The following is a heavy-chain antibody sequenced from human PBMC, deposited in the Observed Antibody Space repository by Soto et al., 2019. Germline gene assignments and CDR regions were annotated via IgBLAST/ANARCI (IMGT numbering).Heavy chain of an antibody. Sequence: GGSLRLSCAASGFTVTNYEMSWVRQALGKGLEWVSYINSGGTSIKYADSVKGRFTISRDNARNSLYLQMNSLRDEDTAVYYCARENYGDAFDFWGQGALVTVSS. CDR2: INSGGTSI. V-gene: IGHV3-48*03. CDR1: GFTVTNYE. D-gene: IGHD4-17*01. J-gene: IGHJ4*02. CDR3: ARENYGDAFDF.